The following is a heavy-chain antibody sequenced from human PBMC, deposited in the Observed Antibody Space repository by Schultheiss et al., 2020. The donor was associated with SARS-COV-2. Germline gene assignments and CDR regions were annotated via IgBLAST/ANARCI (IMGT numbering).Heavy chain of an antibody. J-gene: IGHJ4*02. CDR2: ISGSGGST. CDR3: TSTVTTKEFDY. Sequence: GGSLRLSCAASGFTFSSYGMHWVRQAPGKGLEWVSAISGSGGSTYYADSVKGRFTISRENSKNTLYLKMNSLRAEDTAVYYCTSTVTTKEFDYWGQGTLVTVSS. V-gene: IGHV3-23*01. CDR1: GFTFSSYG. D-gene: IGHD4-11*01.